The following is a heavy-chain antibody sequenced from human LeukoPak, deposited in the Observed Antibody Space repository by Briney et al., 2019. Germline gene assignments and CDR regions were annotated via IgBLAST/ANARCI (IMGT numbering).Heavy chain of an antibody. Sequence: ASVKVSCKASGYTFTSYYMHWVRQAPGQGLEWMGIINPSGGSTSYAQKFQGRVTMTRDTSKNQFSLKLSSVTAADTAVYYCARVSLAVAGLNRIYYYYYYMDVWGKGTTVTVSS. J-gene: IGHJ6*03. D-gene: IGHD6-19*01. CDR2: INPSGGST. CDR3: ARVSLAVAGLNRIYYYYYYMDV. V-gene: IGHV1-46*01. CDR1: GYTFTSYY.